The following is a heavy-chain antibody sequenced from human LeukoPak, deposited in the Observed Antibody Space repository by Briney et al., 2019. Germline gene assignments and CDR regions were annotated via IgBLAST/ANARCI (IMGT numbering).Heavy chain of an antibody. CDR3: AREVGDYGDPGAFGP. CDR1: GGSISSGGYY. J-gene: IGHJ5*02. V-gene: IGHV4-31*03. D-gene: IGHD4-17*01. Sequence: SQTLSLTCTVSGGSISSGGYYWSWIRQHPGKGLEWIGYIYYSGSTYYNPSLKSRVTISVDTSKNQFSLKLSSVAAADTAVYYCAREVGDYGDPGAFGPWGQGTLVTVSS. CDR2: IYYSGST.